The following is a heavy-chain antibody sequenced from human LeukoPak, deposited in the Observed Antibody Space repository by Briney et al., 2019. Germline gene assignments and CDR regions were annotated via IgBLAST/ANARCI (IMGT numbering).Heavy chain of an antibody. CDR3: ARDQTPFV. Sequence: GGSLRLSCAASGFTFSNYWMTWVRQAPGKGLERVAQIKHDGSEKYYVDSVKGRFTISRDNAKNSLYLQMNSLRADDTAAYFCARDQTPFVWGQGILVTVSS. CDR1: GFTFSNYW. CDR2: IKHDGSEK. J-gene: IGHJ4*02. V-gene: IGHV3-7*01.